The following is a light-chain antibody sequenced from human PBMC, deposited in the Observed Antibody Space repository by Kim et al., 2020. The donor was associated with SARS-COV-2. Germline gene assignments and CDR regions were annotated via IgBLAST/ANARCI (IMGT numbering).Light chain of an antibody. CDR2: DAS. CDR1: QGFGNW. CDR3: QQYISYPWT. Sequence: GDEAPLPCRASQGFGNWLAWYQQKPGKAPSLLIYDASTLQGGVPSRFSGSGSGTDFTLTISGLQPDDFATYYCQQYISYPWTFGRGTKVDIK. V-gene: IGKV1-5*01. J-gene: IGKJ1*01.